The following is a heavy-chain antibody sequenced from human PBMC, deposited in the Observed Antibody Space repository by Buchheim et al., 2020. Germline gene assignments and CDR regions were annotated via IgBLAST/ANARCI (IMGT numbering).Heavy chain of an antibody. CDR2: ISSSGSTI. CDR1: GFTFSSYK. CDR3: ARISRIAARHDDY. D-gene: IGHD6-6*01. Sequence: EVQLVESGGGLVQPGGSLRLSCAASGFTFSSYKMNWVRQAPGKGLEWVSYISSSGSTIYYADSVKGRFTISRDNSKNSLYLQMNSLRAEDTAVYYCARISRIAARHDDYWGQGTL. J-gene: IGHJ4*02. V-gene: IGHV3-48*03.